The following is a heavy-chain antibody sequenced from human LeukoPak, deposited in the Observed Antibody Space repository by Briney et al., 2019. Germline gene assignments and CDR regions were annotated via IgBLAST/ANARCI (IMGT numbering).Heavy chain of an antibody. D-gene: IGHD4-23*01. CDR1: GYTFTGYY. CDR3: AREWATVVTSLGGY. CDR2: INPNSGDT. V-gene: IGHV1-2*02. J-gene: IGHJ4*02. Sequence: GASVKVSCKAPGYTFTGYYMHWVRQAPGQGLEWMGCINPNSGDTIYAHNFQARVTMTRDTSISTAYMELSSLRSDDTAVYYCAREWATVVTSLGGYWGQGTLVTVSS.